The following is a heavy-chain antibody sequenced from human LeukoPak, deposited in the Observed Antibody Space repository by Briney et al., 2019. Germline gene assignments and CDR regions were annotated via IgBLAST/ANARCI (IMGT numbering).Heavy chain of an antibody. J-gene: IGHJ4*02. V-gene: IGHV4-34*01. Sequence: NSSETLSLTCAVYGGSSSGYYWSWIRQPPGKGLEWIGEINHSGSTNYNPSLKSRVTISVDTSKNQFSLKLTSVTAADTAVYYCARVLAVAGTGFDYWGQGILVTVSS. CDR1: GGSSSGYY. CDR3: ARVLAVAGTGFDY. D-gene: IGHD6-19*01. CDR2: INHSGST.